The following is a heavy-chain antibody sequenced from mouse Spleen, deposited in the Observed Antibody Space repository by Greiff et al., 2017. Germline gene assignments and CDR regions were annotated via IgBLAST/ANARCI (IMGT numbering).Heavy chain of an antibody. V-gene: IGHV3-6*01. J-gene: IGHJ1*01. CDR1: GYSITSGYY. CDR3: ATDGYYTRPSFDV. Sequence: EVQLQQSGPGLVKPSQSLSLTCSVTGYSITSGYYWNWIRQFPGNKLEWMGYISYDGSNNYNPSLKNRISITRDTSKNQFFLKLNSVTTEDTATYYCATDGYYTRPSFDVWGAGTTVTVSS. CDR2: ISYDGSN. D-gene: IGHD2-3*01.